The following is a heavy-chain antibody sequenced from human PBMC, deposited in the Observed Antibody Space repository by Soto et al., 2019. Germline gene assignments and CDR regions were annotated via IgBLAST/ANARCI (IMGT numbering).Heavy chain of an antibody. J-gene: IGHJ5*02. V-gene: IGHV4-34*01. Sequence: SETLSLTCAVYGGSFSGYYWSWIRQPPGKGLEWIGEINHSGSTNYNPSLKSRVTISVDTSKNQFSLKLSSVTAADTAVYYCARSPADIVVVVAAVSGWFDPWGQGTLVTVSS. CDR3: ARSPADIVVVVAAVSGWFDP. CDR2: INHSGST. CDR1: GGSFSGYY. D-gene: IGHD2-15*01.